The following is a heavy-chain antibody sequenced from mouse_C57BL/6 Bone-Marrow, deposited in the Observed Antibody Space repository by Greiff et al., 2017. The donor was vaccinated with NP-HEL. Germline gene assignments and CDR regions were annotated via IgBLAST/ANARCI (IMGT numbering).Heavy chain of an antibody. CDR2: INYDGSST. Sequence: EVQVVESEGGLVQPGSSMKLSCTASGFTFSDYYMAWVRQVPEKGLEWVANINYDGSSTYYLDSLKSRFIISRDNAKNILYLQMSSLKSEDTATYYCARGPWYGSSYPWFAYWGQGTLVTVSA. J-gene: IGHJ3*01. V-gene: IGHV5-16*01. CDR3: ARGPWYGSSYPWFAY. CDR1: GFTFSDYY. D-gene: IGHD1-1*01.